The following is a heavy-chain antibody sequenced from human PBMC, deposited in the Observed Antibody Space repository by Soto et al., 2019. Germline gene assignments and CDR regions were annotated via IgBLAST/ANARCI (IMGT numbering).Heavy chain of an antibody. CDR2: IYPSDSDT. V-gene: IGHV5-51*01. CDR3: ARPANTVADHFDL. D-gene: IGHD4-17*01. CDR1: GYTFTSYC. J-gene: IGHJ4*02. Sequence: GESLKISCQVSGYTFTSYCIGWVLQRPGKGLEWMGIIYPSDSDTRYSPSFQGQVTISADQSINTAYLQWDSLKASDTAIYYCARPANTVADHFDLWGQGTPVTVPQ.